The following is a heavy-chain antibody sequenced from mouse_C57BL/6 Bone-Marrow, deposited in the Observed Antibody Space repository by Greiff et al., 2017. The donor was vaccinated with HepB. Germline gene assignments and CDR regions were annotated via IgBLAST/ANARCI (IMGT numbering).Heavy chain of an antibody. D-gene: IGHD2-4*01. CDR2: IYPRSGNT. V-gene: IGHV1-81*01. CDR3: APTMITTLDY. Sequence: QVQLQQSGAELARPGASVKLSCKASGYTFTSYGISWVKQRTGQGLVWIGEIYPRSGNTYYNEKFKGKATLTADKSSSTAYMELRSLTSEDSAVYFCAPTMITTLDYWGQGTTLTVSS. J-gene: IGHJ2*01. CDR1: GYTFTSYG.